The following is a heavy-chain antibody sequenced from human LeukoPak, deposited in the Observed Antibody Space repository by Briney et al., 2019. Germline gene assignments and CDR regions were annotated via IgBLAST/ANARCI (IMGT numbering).Heavy chain of an antibody. CDR1: GGSFSGYY. Sequence: SETLSLTCAVYGGSFSGYYWSWIRQPPGKGLEWIGEINHSGSTNYNPSLKSRVTISVDTSKNQFSLKLSSVTAADTAVYYCARSTGGYYNYHYYYMDVWGKGTTVTVSS. D-gene: IGHD3-22*01. V-gene: IGHV4-34*01. J-gene: IGHJ6*03. CDR2: INHSGST. CDR3: ARSTGGYYNYHYYYMDV.